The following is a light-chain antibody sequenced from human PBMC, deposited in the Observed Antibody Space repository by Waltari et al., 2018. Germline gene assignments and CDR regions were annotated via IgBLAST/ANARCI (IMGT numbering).Light chain of an antibody. J-gene: IGLJ2*01. CDR1: TGAVTSGHY. CDR3: FLSYSGAVL. CDR2: DTF. Sequence: QAVVTQEPSLTVSPGRTGTPTSGPRTGAVTSGHYLAWFQQTPGQAPRTLLYDTFNKHPRTPARFSGSRLGGKAALTVSGAQAEDEAEYYCFLSYSGAVLFGGGTKLTVL. V-gene: IGLV7-46*01.